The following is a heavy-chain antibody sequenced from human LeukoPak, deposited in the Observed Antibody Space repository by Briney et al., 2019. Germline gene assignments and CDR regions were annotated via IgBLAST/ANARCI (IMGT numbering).Heavy chain of an antibody. CDR1: GGTFSSYA. D-gene: IGHD3-9*01. CDR2: IIPIFGTA. CDR3: ARANYDILTGYYPYYYYYMDV. V-gene: IGHV1-69*05. J-gene: IGHJ6*03. Sequence: SVKVSCKASGGTFSSYAISWVRQAPGQGLEWMGRIIPIFGTANYAQKFQGRVTITTDESTSTAYMELSSLRSEDTAVYYCARANYDILTGYYPYYYYYMDVWGKGTTVTVSS.